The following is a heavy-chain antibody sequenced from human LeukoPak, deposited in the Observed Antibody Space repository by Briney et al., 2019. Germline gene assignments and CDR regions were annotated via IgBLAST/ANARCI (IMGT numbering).Heavy chain of an antibody. CDR3: ARAWAAAASSWFDP. Sequence: ASETLSLTCTVSGGSISSSSYYWGWIRQPPGKGLEWIGSIYYSGSTYYNPSLKSRVTISVDTSNNQFSLKLSSVTAADTAVYYCARAWAAAASSWFDPWGLGTLVTVSS. J-gene: IGHJ5*02. CDR2: IYYSGST. V-gene: IGHV4-39*07. D-gene: IGHD6-13*01. CDR1: GGSISSSSYY.